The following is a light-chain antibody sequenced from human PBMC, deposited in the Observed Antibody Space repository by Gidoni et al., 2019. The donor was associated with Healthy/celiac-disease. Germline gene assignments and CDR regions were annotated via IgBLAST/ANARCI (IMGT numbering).Light chain of an antibody. V-gene: IGLV2-14*01. CDR2: DVS. Sequence: QSALTQPASVSGSPGQSITISCTGTSSDVGGYNYVSWYQQHPGKAPKLMIYDVSNRPSGVSNRFSDSKSGNTASLTISGLQAGDEADYYCSSYTSSSTLVVFGGGTKLTVL. CDR3: SSYTSSSTLVV. J-gene: IGLJ2*01. CDR1: SSDVGGYNY.